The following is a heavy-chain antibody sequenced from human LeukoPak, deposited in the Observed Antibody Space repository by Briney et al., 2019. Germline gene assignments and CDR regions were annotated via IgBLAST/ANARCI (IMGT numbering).Heavy chain of an antibody. CDR1: GGSISSSSYY. CDR3: ARSGDLDNDAFDI. J-gene: IGHJ3*02. Sequence: PSETLSLTCTVSGGSISSSSYYWSWIRQPPGKGLEWIGYIYYSGSTNYNPSLKSRVTISVDTSKNQFSLKLSSVTAADTAVYYCARSGDLDNDAFDIWGQGTMVTVSS. D-gene: IGHD3-10*01. CDR2: IYYSGST. V-gene: IGHV4-61*01.